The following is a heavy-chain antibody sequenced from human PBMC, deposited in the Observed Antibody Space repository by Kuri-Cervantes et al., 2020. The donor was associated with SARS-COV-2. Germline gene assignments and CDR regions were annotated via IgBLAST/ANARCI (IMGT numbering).Heavy chain of an antibody. CDR3: ANDIVGATNFDY. CDR2: ISGSGGST. CDR1: GFTFSSYA. V-gene: IGHV3-23*01. D-gene: IGHD1-26*01. Sequence: GGSLKISCAASGFTFSSYAMSWVRQAPGKGLEWVSAISGSGGSTYYADSVKGRFTISRDNSKNTLYLQMNSLRAEDTAVYYCANDIVGATNFDYWGQGTLVTVSS. J-gene: IGHJ4*02.